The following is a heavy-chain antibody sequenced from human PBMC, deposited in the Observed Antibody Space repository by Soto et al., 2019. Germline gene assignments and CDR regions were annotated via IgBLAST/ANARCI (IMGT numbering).Heavy chain of an antibody. J-gene: IGHJ4*02. CDR1: GFTFTRYS. CDR3: GERGERAWEITDF. D-gene: IGHD3-10*01. V-gene: IGHV3-21*06. Sequence: TGGSLRLSCAASGFTFTRYSMNWVRQAPGKGLEWVSSISSTTNYIYYGDSMKGRFTISRDNAKNSLYLEMNSLRAEDTAVYYCGERGERAWEITDFWGQGTQGTLPS. CDR2: ISSTTNYI.